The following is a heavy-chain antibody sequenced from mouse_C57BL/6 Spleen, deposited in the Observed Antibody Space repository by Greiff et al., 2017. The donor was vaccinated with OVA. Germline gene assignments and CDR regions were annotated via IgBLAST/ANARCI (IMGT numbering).Heavy chain of an antibody. CDR3: ARADFYFDY. J-gene: IGHJ2*01. CDR2: ISNDGSN. V-gene: IGHV3-6*01. CDR1: GYSITSGYY. Sequence: EVKLQESGPGLVKPSQSLSLTCSVTGYSITSGYYWNWIRQFPGNKLEWMGYISNDGSNNYNPSLKNRISITRDTSKNQFFLKLNSVTTEDTATYYCARADFYFDYWGQGTTLTVSS.